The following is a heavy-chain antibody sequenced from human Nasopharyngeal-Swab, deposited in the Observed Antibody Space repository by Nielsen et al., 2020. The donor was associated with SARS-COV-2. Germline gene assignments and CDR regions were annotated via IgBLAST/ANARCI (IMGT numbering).Heavy chain of an antibody. D-gene: IGHD3-10*01. Sequence: SETLSLTCTVSGGSISSGSYYWSWIRQPAGKGLEWIGRIYTSGSTNYNPSLKSRVTISVDTSKNQFSLKLSSVTAADTAVYYCARDRGWPYGDAFDIWGQGTMVTVSS. V-gene: IGHV4-61*02. CDR3: ARDRGWPYGDAFDI. CDR1: GGSISSGSYY. CDR2: IYTSGST. J-gene: IGHJ3*02.